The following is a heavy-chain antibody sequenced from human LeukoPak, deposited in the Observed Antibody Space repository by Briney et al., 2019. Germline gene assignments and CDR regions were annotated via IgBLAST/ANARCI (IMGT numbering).Heavy chain of an antibody. CDR3: ARERSMVRGISWFDL. J-gene: IGHJ5*02. Sequence: KPSQTLSLTCSVSGDSISSGGFYWSWIRQPPGKGLELIGYIHSSGNTDYNPSLKSRVFISVDASKNQFSLKVTSVTAADTAVYYCARERSMVRGISWFDLWGQGTLVTVSS. CDR2: IHSSGNT. D-gene: IGHD3-10*01. CDR1: GDSISSGGFY. V-gene: IGHV4-30-4*01.